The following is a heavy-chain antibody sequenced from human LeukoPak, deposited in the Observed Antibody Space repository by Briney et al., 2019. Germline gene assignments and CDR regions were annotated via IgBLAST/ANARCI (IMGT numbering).Heavy chain of an antibody. Sequence: GGSLRLSCAASGFTFSSYWMHWVRQAPGKGLVWVSRINSDGSSTSYADSVKGRFTISRDNAKNTLYLQMNSLRAEDTAVYYCAKNGIVVVPAAIQPLSAFDYWGQGTLVTVSS. D-gene: IGHD2-2*02. CDR1: GFTFSSYW. CDR2: INSDGSST. V-gene: IGHV3-74*01. J-gene: IGHJ4*02. CDR3: AKNGIVVVPAAIQPLSAFDY.